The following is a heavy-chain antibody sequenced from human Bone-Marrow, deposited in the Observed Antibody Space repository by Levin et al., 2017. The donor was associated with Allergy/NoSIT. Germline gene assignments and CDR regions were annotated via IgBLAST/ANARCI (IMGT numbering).Heavy chain of an antibody. D-gene: IGHD2-2*01. CDR1: GGAFRGYY. CDR2: INHSGSA. Sequence: SQTLSLTCAMSGGAFRGYYWNWIRQSPGKGLEWIGEINHSGSADYNPSLETRVSMSVDIIKKQFSLKLTSVTAADTGIYYCARGPYHGPWYFDFWGRGTLVDVSS. V-gene: IGHV4-34*01. J-gene: IGHJ2*01. CDR3: ARGPYHGPWYFDF.